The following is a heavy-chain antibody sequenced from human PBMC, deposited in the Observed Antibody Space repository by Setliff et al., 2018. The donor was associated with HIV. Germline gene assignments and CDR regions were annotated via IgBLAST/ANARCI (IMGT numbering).Heavy chain of an antibody. J-gene: IGHJ4*02. D-gene: IGHD3-9*01. CDR1: GYTFISYG. Sequence: ASVKVSCKASGYTFISYGITWVRQAPGQGLEWMGWISAYNGNTNYAQKLQGRVTMTTDTSTSTAYMELRSLRSDDTAVYYCARVGGPYYGLLTGYYGAVDYWGQGTLVTVSS. V-gene: IGHV1-18*01. CDR3: ARVGGPYYGLLTGYYGAVDY. CDR2: ISAYNGNT.